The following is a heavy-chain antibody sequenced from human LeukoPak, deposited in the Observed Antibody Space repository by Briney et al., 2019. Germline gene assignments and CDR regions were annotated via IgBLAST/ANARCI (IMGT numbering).Heavy chain of an antibody. CDR1: GFTFSSYG. CDR3: AKEEIG. D-gene: IGHD2/OR15-2a*01. V-gene: IGHV3-30*18. J-gene: IGHJ4*02. CDR2: ISYDGSNK. Sequence: QPGGSLRLSCAASGFTFSSYGMPWVRQAPGKGLEWVAVISYDGSNKYYGDSVKGRFTISRDNSKNTVYLQMNSLRAEDTAVYYCAKEEIGWGQGTLVTVSS.